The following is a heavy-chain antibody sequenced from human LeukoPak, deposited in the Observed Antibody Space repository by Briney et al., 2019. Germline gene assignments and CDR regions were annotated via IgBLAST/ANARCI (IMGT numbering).Heavy chain of an antibody. CDR3: ARCGIAAAGDYFDY. CDR1: GGSISSGGYY. Sequence: PSETLSLTCTVSGGSISSGGYYWSWIRQHPGKGLEWIGYIYYSGSTYYNPSLKSRVTISVDTSKNQFSQKLSSVTAADTAVYYCARCGIAAAGDYFDYWGQGTLVTVSS. CDR2: IYYSGST. J-gene: IGHJ4*02. D-gene: IGHD6-13*01. V-gene: IGHV4-31*03.